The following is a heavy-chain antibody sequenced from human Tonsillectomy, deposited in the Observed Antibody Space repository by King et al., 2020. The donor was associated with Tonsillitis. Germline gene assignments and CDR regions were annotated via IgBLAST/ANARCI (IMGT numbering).Heavy chain of an antibody. D-gene: IGHD5-12*01. CDR1: GFTFGDYG. V-gene: IGHV3-20*04. CDR2: IIWNGGST. J-gene: IGHJ4*02. CDR3: ARVPGVATIWDRPIDY. Sequence: VQLVESGGGVVRPGGSLRLSCAASGFTFGDYGMSWVRQAPGKGLEWVSGIIWNGGSTDYADSVKGRFTISRDNAKNSLYLQMNSLRAEDTALYYCARVPGVATIWDRPIDYWGQGTLVTVSS.